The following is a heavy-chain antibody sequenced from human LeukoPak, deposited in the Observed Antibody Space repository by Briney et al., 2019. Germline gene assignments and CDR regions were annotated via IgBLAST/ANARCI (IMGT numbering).Heavy chain of an antibody. CDR1: GGTFSSYV. CDR3: ARAGEYSWASSGYYLGSHDY. Sequence: SVKVSCKASGGTFSSYVISWVRQAPGQGLEWMGGIIPIFGTANYAQKFQGRVTITADESTSTVYMELSSLRSEDTAVYYCARAGEYSWASSGYYLGSHDYWGQGTLVTVSS. CDR2: IIPIFGTA. J-gene: IGHJ4*02. D-gene: IGHD3-22*01. V-gene: IGHV1-69*01.